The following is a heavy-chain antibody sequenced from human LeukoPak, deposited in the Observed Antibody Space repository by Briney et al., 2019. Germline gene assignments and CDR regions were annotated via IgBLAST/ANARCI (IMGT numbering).Heavy chain of an antibody. CDR1: GFTFSDYS. V-gene: IGHV3-48*01. CDR3: ARVRGNYFFDY. Sequence: PGGSLRLSCAASGFTFSDYSMIWVRQAPGKGLEWVSYITGTSSAIYYADSVKGRFTISRDNAKNSLYLQMNSLRAEDTAVYSCARVRGNYFFDYWGQGTLVTVSS. D-gene: IGHD1-26*01. CDR2: ITGTSSAI. J-gene: IGHJ4*02.